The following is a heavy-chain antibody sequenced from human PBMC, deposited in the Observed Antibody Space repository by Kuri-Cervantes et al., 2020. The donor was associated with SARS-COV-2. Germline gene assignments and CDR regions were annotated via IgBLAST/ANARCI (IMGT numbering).Heavy chain of an antibody. CDR3: AKDGHDYDDLAFDPADS. V-gene: IGHV3-30-3*02. Sequence: GGSLRLSCTASGFTFGDYAMYWARQAPGKGLEWVAVISYDGGKKYYAKSVKGRFTISRDNSKNTLYLQMNSLRPEDTALYYCAKDGHDYDDLAFDPADSWGQGTLVTVSS. J-gene: IGHJ4*02. CDR2: ISYDGGKK. D-gene: IGHD4-17*01. CDR1: GFTFGDYA.